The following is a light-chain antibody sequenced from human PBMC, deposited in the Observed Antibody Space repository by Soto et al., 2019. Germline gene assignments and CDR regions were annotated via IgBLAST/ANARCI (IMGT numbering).Light chain of an antibody. J-gene: IGKJ2*01. CDR3: QQRSNLPPYT. V-gene: IGKV3-11*01. Sequence: EIVLTQSPATLSLSPGERATLSCRASQSVSSYLAWYKKKPGQAPRLLIYDASNRATGIPAMFSGSGSGTDFNLTISSLEPEDFAVYYCQQRSNLPPYTFGQGTKLEIK. CDR2: DAS. CDR1: QSVSSY.